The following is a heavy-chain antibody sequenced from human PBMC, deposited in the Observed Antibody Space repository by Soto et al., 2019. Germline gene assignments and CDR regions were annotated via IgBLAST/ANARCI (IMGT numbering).Heavy chain of an antibody. V-gene: IGHV3-21*01. CDR1: GFTFSSYS. CDR2: ISSSSSYI. CDR3: GRCRDGYDPGAFDI. Sequence: EVQLVESGGGLVKPGGSLRLSCAASGFTFSSYSMNWVRQAPGKGLEWVSSISSSSSYIYYADSVKGRFTISRDNAKNPLYLQMNSLRAVDTAVYYCGRCRDGYDPGAFDIWGQGTLVTVSS. J-gene: IGHJ3*02. D-gene: IGHD3-10*01.